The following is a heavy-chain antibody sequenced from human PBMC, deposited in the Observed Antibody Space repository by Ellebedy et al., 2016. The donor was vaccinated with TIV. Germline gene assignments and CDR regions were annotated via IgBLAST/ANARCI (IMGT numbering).Heavy chain of an antibody. J-gene: IGHJ4*02. D-gene: IGHD5-24*01. CDR1: GFTFNDYY. V-gene: IGHV3-11*06. CDR2: ISSNTTYR. CDR3: ARGEGWIDN. Sequence: GESLKISCFASGFTFNDYYMSWVRQAPGKGLEMVSYISSNTTYRIYARSVKGRFTISRDNAKNSLYLQMNSLRAEDTAVYFCARGEGWIDNWGQGTLVTVSS.